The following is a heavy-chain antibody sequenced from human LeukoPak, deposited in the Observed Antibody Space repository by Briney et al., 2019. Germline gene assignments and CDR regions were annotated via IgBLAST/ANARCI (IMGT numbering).Heavy chain of an antibody. CDR2: IIPIFGTA. CDR3: ARVSLYCSSTSCYLFGANYGMDV. CDR1: GGTFSSYA. J-gene: IGHJ6*04. Sequence: ASVKVSYKASGGTFSSYAISWVRQAPGQGLEWMGGIIPIFGTANYAQKFQGRVTITADKSTSTAYMELSSLRSEDTAVYYCARVSLYCSSTSCYLFGANYGMDVWGKGTTVTVSS. V-gene: IGHV1-69*06. D-gene: IGHD2-2*01.